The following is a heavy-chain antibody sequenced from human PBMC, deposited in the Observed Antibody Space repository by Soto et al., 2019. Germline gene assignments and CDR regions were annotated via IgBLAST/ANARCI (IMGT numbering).Heavy chain of an antibody. CDR1: GYTFTSYD. V-gene: IGHV1-8*01. CDR2: MNPNSGNT. D-gene: IGHD4-17*01. Sequence: QVQLVQSGAEVKKPGASVKVSCKASGYTFTSYDINWVRQATGQGVEYLGWMNPNSGNTGYVKKFQGRVTMTRDTTMSTAYMELSSLRSEDTAEYYCARGMKYGDYSRWFDPWGPGTLVTVSS. J-gene: IGHJ5*02. CDR3: ARGMKYGDYSRWFDP.